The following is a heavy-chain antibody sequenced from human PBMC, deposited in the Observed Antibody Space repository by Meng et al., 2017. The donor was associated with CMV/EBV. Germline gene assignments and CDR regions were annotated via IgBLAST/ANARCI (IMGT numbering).Heavy chain of an antibody. J-gene: IGHJ4*02. CDR2: ISESGRTI. V-gene: IGHV3-23*01. CDR3: ARSPAGYSSTIGALDK. CDR1: FTFISDA. D-gene: IGHD6-13*01. Sequence: FTFISDAMKWVRQTPGKGLEWVSFISESGRTIYYAEAVKGRFTISRDNSKNTLFLQMNSLRAEDTALYYCARSPAGYSSTIGALDKWGQGTEVTVSS.